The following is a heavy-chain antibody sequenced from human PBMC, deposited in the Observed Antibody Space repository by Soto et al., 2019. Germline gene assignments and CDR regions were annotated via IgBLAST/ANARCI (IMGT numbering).Heavy chain of an antibody. CDR3: ATDQENYYQSSGYYYAY. V-gene: IGHV1-2*02. CDR1: GYTFTGYY. CDR2: INPNSGGT. Sequence: QVQLVQSGAEVKKPGASVKVSCKGSGYTFTGYYIHWVRQAPGQGLEWMGYINPNSGGTNYAQKFQSRVTMTRDTSISTVYMELSRLRSDETAVYWCATDQENYYQSSGYYYAYWGQGTLVTVSS. J-gene: IGHJ4*02. D-gene: IGHD3-22*01.